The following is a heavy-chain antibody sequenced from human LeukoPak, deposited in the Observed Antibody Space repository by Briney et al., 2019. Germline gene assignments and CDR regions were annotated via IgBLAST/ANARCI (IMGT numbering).Heavy chain of an antibody. CDR3: AREYYDFWSGYR. CDR1: GFTVSSNY. V-gene: IGHV3-66*02. Sequence: GGSLRLSCAASGFTVSSNYMSWVRQAPGKGLEWVSVIYSGGSTYYADSVKGQFTISRDNSKNTLYLQMNSLRAEDTAVYYCAREYYDFWSGYRWGQGTLVTVSS. J-gene: IGHJ4*02. CDR2: IYSGGST. D-gene: IGHD3-3*01.